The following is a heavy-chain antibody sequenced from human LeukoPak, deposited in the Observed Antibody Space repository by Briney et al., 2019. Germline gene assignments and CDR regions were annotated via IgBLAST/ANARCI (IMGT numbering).Heavy chain of an antibody. CDR3: ARVRSGCFDY. D-gene: IGHD3-22*01. Sequence: ASVTVSCKASGYTFTSYYLHWVRQAPGQGLEWMGIVNPSSDSTSYAQKFQGRVTMTRDTSTSTVYMELSSLRSEDTAVYYCARVRSGCFDYWGQGTLVTVSS. CDR2: VNPSSDST. J-gene: IGHJ4*02. V-gene: IGHV1-46*01. CDR1: GYTFTSYY.